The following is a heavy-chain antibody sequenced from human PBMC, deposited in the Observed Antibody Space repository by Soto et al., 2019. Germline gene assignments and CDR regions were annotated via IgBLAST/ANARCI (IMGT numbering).Heavy chain of an antibody. CDR3: ARHWGFGTGYYFDF. V-gene: IGHV1-69*01. CDR2: IIPVFVTP. Sequence: QVQLVQSGAEVKKPGSSVKVSCKASGGTFSTYAISWVGQAPGQGLEWMGGIIPVFVTPKYAQKFQGRVTITADESASTVYLELSSLRSEDTAVYYCARHWGFGTGYYFDFWGQGTLVTVSS. D-gene: IGHD3-10*01. CDR1: GGTFSTYA. J-gene: IGHJ4*02.